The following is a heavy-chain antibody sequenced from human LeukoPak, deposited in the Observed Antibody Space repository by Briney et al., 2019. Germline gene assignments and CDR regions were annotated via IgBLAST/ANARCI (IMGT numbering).Heavy chain of an antibody. CDR1: GYSISSGYY. CDR2: IYHSGST. Sequence: PSETLSLTCTVSGYSISSGYYWGWIRQPPGKGLEWIGSIYHSGSTYYNPSLKSRVTISVDTSKNQFSLKLSSVTAADTAVYYCARDWEGRDGYNSRDYWGQGTLVTVSS. D-gene: IGHD5-24*01. CDR3: ARDWEGRDGYNSRDY. J-gene: IGHJ4*02. V-gene: IGHV4-38-2*02.